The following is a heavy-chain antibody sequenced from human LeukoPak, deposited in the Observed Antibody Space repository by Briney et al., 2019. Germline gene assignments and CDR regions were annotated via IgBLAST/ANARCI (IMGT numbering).Heavy chain of an antibody. Sequence: GGSLRLSCAASGFTFFTYGMHWVRQAPGKGLEWVAVIWSDGSNKYYADSVKGRFTISRDNSKNTLYLQMNSLRAEDTAVYYCARRQSRTNSMDYWGQGTLVTVSS. V-gene: IGHV3-33*01. J-gene: IGHJ4*02. CDR2: IWSDGSNK. CDR1: GFTFFTYG. CDR3: ARRQSRTNSMDY. D-gene: IGHD2-2*01.